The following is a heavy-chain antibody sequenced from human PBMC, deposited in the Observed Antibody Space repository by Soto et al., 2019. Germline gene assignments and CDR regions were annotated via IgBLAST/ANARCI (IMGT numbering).Heavy chain of an antibody. D-gene: IGHD2-2*01. Sequence: GGSLRLSCAASGFTFGNYAMNWVRQAPGKGLEWVSTVSGNGAVTYYADSVKGRFTISRDNSRSTLYLQMNNLRAEDTAIYFCAKVPASLKTFDYWGQGTLVTVSS. CDR2: VSGNGAVT. V-gene: IGHV3-23*01. CDR1: GFTFGNYA. CDR3: AKVPASLKTFDY. J-gene: IGHJ4*02.